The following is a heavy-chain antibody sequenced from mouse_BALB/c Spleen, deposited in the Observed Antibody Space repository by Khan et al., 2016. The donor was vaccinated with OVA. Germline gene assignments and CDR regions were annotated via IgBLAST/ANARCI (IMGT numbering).Heavy chain of an antibody. CDR3: AKNYRYDVYFDY. CDR1: GYTFTSYV. J-gene: IGHJ2*01. Sequence: VQLQQSGPELVKPGASVRMSCKASGYTFTSYVMHWVKQKPGQGLEWIGYPPPYNDDTKYNEKFKGKATLTLDKSSSTAYMELSSLTSDDSAVDYCAKNYRYDVYFDYWGQGTTLTVSS. CDR2: PPPYNDDT. V-gene: IGHV1S136*01. D-gene: IGHD2-14*01.